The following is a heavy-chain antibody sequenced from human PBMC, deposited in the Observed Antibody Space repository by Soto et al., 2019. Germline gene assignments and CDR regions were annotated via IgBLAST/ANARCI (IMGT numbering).Heavy chain of an antibody. CDR3: ARGYCSGGSCYWGFDP. CDR2: IIPILGIA. J-gene: IGHJ5*02. CDR1: GGTFSSYT. D-gene: IGHD2-15*01. Sequence: QVQLVQSGAEVKKPGSSVKVSCKASGGTFSSYTISWVRQAPGQGLEWMGRIIPILGIANYDQKFQGRVTIPADKSPSSAYIELSSLRSEDTAVYYCARGYCSGGSCYWGFDPWGQGTLVTVSS. V-gene: IGHV1-69*02.